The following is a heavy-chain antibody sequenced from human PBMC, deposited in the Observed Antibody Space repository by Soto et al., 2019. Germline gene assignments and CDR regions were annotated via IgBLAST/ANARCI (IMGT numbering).Heavy chain of an antibody. V-gene: IGHV3-48*03. CDR1: GFTFSSYE. Sequence: GGSLRLSCAASGFTFSSYEMNWVRQAPGKGLEWVSYISSSGSTIYYADSVKGRFTISRDNAKNSLYLQMNSLRAEDTAVYYCARELGGDGDYVSFVGWFDPWGQGTLVTVSS. CDR3: ARELGGDGDYVSFVGWFDP. CDR2: ISSSGSTI. J-gene: IGHJ5*02. D-gene: IGHD4-17*01.